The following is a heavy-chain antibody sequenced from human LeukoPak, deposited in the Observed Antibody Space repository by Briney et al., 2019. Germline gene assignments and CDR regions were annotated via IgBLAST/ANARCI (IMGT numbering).Heavy chain of an antibody. V-gene: IGHV3-23*01. Sequence: GGSLRLSCAVSGITLSNYGMSWVRQAPGKGLEWVAGISDSGGSTNYADSVKGRFTISRDNPKNTLYLQMNSLRAKDTAVYFCAKRGVVIRVILVGFHKEAYYFDSWGQGALVTVSS. CDR3: AKRGVVIRVILVGFHKEAYYFDS. CDR2: ISDSGGST. CDR1: GITLSNYG. J-gene: IGHJ4*02. D-gene: IGHD3-22*01.